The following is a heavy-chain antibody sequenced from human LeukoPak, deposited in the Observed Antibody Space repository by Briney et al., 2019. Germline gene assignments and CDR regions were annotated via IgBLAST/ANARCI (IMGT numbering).Heavy chain of an antibody. Sequence: SETLSLTCIVSGGSISSYFWSWIRQPAGKGLEWIGRIYTSGSTNYNPSLKSRVTMSVDTSKKQFSLKLSSVTAADTAVYYCARGAYSSSWNPLYFDSWGQGTLVTVSS. V-gene: IGHV4-4*07. D-gene: IGHD6-13*01. CDR1: GGSISSYF. CDR3: ARGAYSSSWNPLYFDS. J-gene: IGHJ4*02. CDR2: IYTSGST.